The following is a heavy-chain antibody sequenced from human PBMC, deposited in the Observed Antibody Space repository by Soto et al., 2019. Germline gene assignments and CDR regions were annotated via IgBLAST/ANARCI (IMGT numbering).Heavy chain of an antibody. CDR3: ARGYYDILTGYSGFDY. V-gene: IGHV4-59*01. Sequence: SETLSLTCTVSGGSISSYYWSWIRQPPGKGLEWIGYIYYSGSTNYNPSLKSRVTISVDTSKNQFSLKLSSVTAADTAAYYCARGYYDILTGYSGFDYWGQGTLVTVSS. J-gene: IGHJ4*02. CDR2: IYYSGST. D-gene: IGHD3-9*01. CDR1: GGSISSYY.